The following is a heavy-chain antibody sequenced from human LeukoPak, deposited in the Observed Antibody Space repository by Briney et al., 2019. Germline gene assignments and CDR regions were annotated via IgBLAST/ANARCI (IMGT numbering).Heavy chain of an antibody. Sequence: GGSLRLSCAASGFTFSVYAMSWVRQAPGKGLEWVSAISPSADSTSYADSVKGRFAISRDNSKNTVYLQMDSLRAEDTAVYYCAKRESSSSWYNYFDYWGQGTLVTVSS. V-gene: IGHV3-23*01. D-gene: IGHD6-13*01. CDR1: GFTFSVYA. J-gene: IGHJ4*02. CDR3: AKRESSSSWYNYFDY. CDR2: ISPSADST.